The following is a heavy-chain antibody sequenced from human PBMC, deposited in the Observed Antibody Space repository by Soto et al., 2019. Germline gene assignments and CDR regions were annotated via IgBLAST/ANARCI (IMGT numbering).Heavy chain of an antibody. V-gene: IGHV4-31*03. CDR2: IDYSGST. Sequence: QVQLQESGPGLVKPSQTLSLTCTVSGGSISSGGYYWSWIRQHPGKGLEWIAYIDYSGSTYYNPSXXXRXXISVDTSKNQFSLKLSSVTAADTAVSYCARRIVATIYYFDYWGQGTLVTVSS. D-gene: IGHD5-12*01. J-gene: IGHJ4*02. CDR3: ARRIVATIYYFDY. CDR1: GGSISSGGYY.